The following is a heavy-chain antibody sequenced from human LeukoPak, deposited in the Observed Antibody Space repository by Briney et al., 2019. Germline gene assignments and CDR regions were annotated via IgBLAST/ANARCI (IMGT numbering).Heavy chain of an antibody. CDR1: GGTFSSYA. V-gene: IGHV1-69*06. J-gene: IGHJ5*02. CDR3: ARDVKQQLLNWFDP. CDR2: IIPIFGTA. D-gene: IGHD6-13*01. Sequence: WASVKVSCKASGGTFSSYAISWVRQAPGQGLEWMGGIIPIFGTANYAQKFQGRVTITADKSTNTAYMELNSLRSEDTAVYYCARDVKQQLLNWFDPWGEGTLVTVSS.